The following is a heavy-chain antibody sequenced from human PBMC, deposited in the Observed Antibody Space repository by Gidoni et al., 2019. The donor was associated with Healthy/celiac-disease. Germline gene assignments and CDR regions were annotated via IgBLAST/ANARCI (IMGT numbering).Heavy chain of an antibody. CDR3: AREGDYYGMDV. CDR1: GFTFSSYE. Sequence: EVQLVESGGGLVQPGGSLRLSCAASGFTFSSYEMNWVRQAPGKGLEWVSYISSSGSTIYYAASVKGRFTISRDNAKNSLYLQMNSLRAEDTAVYYCAREGDYYGMDVWGQGTTVTVSS. V-gene: IGHV3-48*03. CDR2: ISSSGSTI. J-gene: IGHJ6*02.